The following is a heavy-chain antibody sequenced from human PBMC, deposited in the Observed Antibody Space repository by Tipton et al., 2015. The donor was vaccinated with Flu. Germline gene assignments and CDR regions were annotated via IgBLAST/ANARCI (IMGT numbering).Heavy chain of an antibody. CDR2: IYYSGST. CDR1: GDSISSFY. V-gene: IGHV4-31*03. CDR3: ARALQNYFDY. Sequence: LRLSCSVSGDSISSFYWSWIRQHPGKGLEWIGYIYYSGSTYYNPSLKSRVTISIDTSKNQFSLKLSSVTAADTAVYYCARALQNYFDYWGQGTLVTVSS. J-gene: IGHJ4*02.